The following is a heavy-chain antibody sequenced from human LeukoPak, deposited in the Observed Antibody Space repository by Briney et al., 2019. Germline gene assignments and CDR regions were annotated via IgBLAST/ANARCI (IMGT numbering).Heavy chain of an antibody. CDR2: INPAGGST. CDR1: GYTFTSYY. V-gene: IGHV1-46*01. Sequence: ASVKVSCTASGYTFTSYYIHWVRQASGQGLVWMVIINPAGGSTTYAQKFQGSRLTLTRDTSTSTVYMELSSLRSEDTAVYYCARGRGVHDSHTYDYFDYWGQGSLVTVSS. J-gene: IGHJ4*02. D-gene: IGHD3-22*01. CDR3: ARGRGVHDSHTYDYFDY.